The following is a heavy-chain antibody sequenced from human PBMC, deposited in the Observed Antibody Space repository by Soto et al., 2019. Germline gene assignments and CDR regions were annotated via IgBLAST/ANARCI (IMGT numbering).Heavy chain of an antibody. CDR3: ARDMTRAKYYDFWSGYYPFFDY. J-gene: IGHJ4*02. V-gene: IGHV1-18*01. CDR1: GYTSTSYG. D-gene: IGHD3-3*01. Sequence: ASVKVSCKASGYTSTSYGISWVRQAPGQGLEWMGWISAYNGNTNYAQKLQGRVTMTTDTSTSTAYMELRSLRSDDTAVYYCARDMTRAKYYDFWSGYYPFFDYWGQGTLVTVSS. CDR2: ISAYNGNT.